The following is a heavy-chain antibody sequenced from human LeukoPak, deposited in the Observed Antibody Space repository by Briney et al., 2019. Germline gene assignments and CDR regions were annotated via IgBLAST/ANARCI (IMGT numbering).Heavy chain of an antibody. CDR1: GYTFTSYD. J-gene: IGHJ6*02. V-gene: IGHV1-2*06. D-gene: IGHD2-2*01. CDR3: ALTSYCSSTSCANGYYYYGMDV. Sequence: ASVKVSCKASGYTFTSYDINWVRQAPGQGLEWMGRINPNSGGINYAQKFQGRVTMTRDTSISTAYMELSRLRSDDTAVYYCALTSYCSSTSCANGYYYYGMDVWGQGTMVTVSS. CDR2: INPNSGGI.